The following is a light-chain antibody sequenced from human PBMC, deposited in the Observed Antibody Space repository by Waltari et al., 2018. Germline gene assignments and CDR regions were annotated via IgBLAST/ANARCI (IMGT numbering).Light chain of an antibody. V-gene: IGLV1-40*01. Sequence: QSVLTQPPSVSGAQGQSVTISCTGTSSNIGGGYYAHRYQHVPGTAPKLLIFANTMRPSGVPDRFSASKSGASASLAISGLQAEDEADYYCQSYDSSLIGYVFGKGTKVTVL. CDR1: SSNIGGGYY. CDR2: ANT. CDR3: QSYDSSLIGYV. J-gene: IGLJ1*01.